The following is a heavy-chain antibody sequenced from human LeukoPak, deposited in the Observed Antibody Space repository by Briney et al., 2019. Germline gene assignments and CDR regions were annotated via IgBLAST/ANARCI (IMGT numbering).Heavy chain of an antibody. J-gene: IGHJ4*02. CDR2: IKSDGTDE. CDR1: GFTFSRSW. CDR3: ATAARISSSY. V-gene: IGHV3-7*01. D-gene: IGHD3-3*02. Sequence: GGSLRLSCAASGFTFSRSWMGWIRQAPGKGLEWVANIKSDGTDEYYVDSVKGRFTISRDNAKNSLDLQMNSLRVEDTAVYYCATAARISSSYWGQGTLVTVSS.